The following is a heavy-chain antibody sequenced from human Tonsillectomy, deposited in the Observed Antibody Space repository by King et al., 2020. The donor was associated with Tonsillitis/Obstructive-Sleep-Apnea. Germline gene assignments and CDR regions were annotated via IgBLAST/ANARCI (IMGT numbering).Heavy chain of an antibody. CDR3: AHRRVYGWGYDLWSCYHSFDY. V-gene: IGHV2-5*02. D-gene: IGHD3-3*01. J-gene: IGHJ4*02. Sequence: TLKESGPTLVKPTQTLTLTCTFSGFSLSTSGVGVGWIRQPPGKALGWLALIYWDDDKLYSPSLKSRLTITKDTSKKQVVLTIADMDPVGPATYYSAHRRVYGWGYDLWSCYHSFDYWGQGTLVTVSS. CDR1: GFSLSTSGVG. CDR2: IYWDDDK.